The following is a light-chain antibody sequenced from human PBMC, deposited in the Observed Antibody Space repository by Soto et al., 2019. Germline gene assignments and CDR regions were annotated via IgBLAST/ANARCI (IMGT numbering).Light chain of an antibody. J-gene: IGKJ1*01. CDR1: HSVTSTH. V-gene: IGKV3-20*01. CDR2: GAS. Sequence: EVVMSQSPATLSVSPGEGATLSCRASHSVTSTHLAWYQQKPGQAPRLHIYGASTRATGIPDRFTGSGSGTDFTLTISRLEPEDFAVYYCQQYGTSPPGTFGQGTKVDIK. CDR3: QQYGTSPPGT.